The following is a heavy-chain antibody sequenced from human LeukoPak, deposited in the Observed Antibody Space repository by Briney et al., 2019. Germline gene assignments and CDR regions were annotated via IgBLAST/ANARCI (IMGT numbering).Heavy chain of an antibody. Sequence: ASVKVSCKTSGYTFATYFMHWVRQAPGQGLEWMGYINPNSGVTNYAQKFRGRVTMTWDTSISTAYIELSGLTSDDTAIYYCARPTYCGSDCYFNFDYWGQGTLVTVSS. CDR2: INPNSGVT. D-gene: IGHD2-21*02. CDR1: GYTFATYF. CDR3: ARPTYCGSDCYFNFDY. V-gene: IGHV1-2*02. J-gene: IGHJ4*02.